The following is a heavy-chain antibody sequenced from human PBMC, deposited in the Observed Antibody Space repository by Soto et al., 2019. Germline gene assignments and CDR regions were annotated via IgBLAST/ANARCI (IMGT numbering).Heavy chain of an antibody. V-gene: IGHV4-39*01. J-gene: IGHJ4*02. CDR3: ARLSEDSLCGYDRPCFDY. CDR1: GGSISSSSYY. Sequence: PSETLSLTCTVSGGSISSSSYYWGWIRQPPGKGLEWIGGIYYSGSTYYNPSLKSRVTISVDTSKNQFSLKLSSVTAADTAVYYCARLSEDSLCGYDRPCFDYWGQGTLVTVSS. CDR2: IYYSGST. D-gene: IGHD5-12*01.